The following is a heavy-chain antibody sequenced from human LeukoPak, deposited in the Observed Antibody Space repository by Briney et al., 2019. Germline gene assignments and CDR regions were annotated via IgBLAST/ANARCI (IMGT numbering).Heavy chain of an antibody. CDR2: ISAYNGDT. D-gene: IGHD5-12*01. J-gene: IGHJ4*02. Sequence: GASVKVSCKASGYTFTSYGISWVRQAPGQGLEWMGWISAYNGDTRYAQKFQGRLTVTTDTSTTTAYMELRSLSSDDTAIYYCAGRPGYDRRLSSLDYWGQGTLVTVSS. CDR1: GYTFTSYG. CDR3: AGRPGYDRRLSSLDY. V-gene: IGHV1-18*01.